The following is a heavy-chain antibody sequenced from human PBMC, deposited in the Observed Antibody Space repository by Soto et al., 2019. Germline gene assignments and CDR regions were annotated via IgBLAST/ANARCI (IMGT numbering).Heavy chain of an antibody. J-gene: IGHJ6*02. D-gene: IGHD3-10*01. CDR2: IYHTGST. CDR3: VRQGIGPLLGLVDV. V-gene: IGHV4-34*01. CDR1: GGSFSGYY. Sequence: SETLSLTCAVYGGSFSGYYWSWIRQPPGKGLEWIGEIYHTGSTNYNPSLNSRVTISLDRSKNQLSLKLSSVTAADTAMYHCVRQGIGPLLGLVDVWGRGTTVTVSS.